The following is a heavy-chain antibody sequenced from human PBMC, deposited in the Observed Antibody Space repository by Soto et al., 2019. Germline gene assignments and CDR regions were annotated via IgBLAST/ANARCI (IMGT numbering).Heavy chain of an antibody. D-gene: IGHD3-22*01. V-gene: IGHV1-69*13. Sequence: GASVKVSCKASGGTFSSYAISWVRQAPGQGLEWVGGIIPIFGTANYAQKFQGRVTITADESTSTAYMELRSLRSDDTAMFYCASGRYDASGYFDYWGQGTLVTV. CDR3: ASGRYDASGYFDY. CDR1: GGTFSSYA. J-gene: IGHJ4*02. CDR2: IIPIFGTA.